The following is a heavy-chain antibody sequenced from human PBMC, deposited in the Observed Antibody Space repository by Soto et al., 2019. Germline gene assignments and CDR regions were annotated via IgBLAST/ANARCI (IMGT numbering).Heavy chain of an antibody. CDR3: ARGNTPVDY. CDR2: IYYSGST. Sequence: SETLSLTCTASGGSISSSSYYWGWSRQPPGKGLEWIGSIYYSGSTHYNPSLKSRVTISVDTSKNQFSLKLSSVTAADTAVYYCARGNTPVDYWGQGTLVTVSS. V-gene: IGHV4-39*01. D-gene: IGHD2-2*02. CDR1: GGSISSSSYY. J-gene: IGHJ4*02.